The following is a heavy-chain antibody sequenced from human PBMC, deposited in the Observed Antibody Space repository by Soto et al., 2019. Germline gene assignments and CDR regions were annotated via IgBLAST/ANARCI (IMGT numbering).Heavy chain of an antibody. J-gene: IGHJ4*02. CDR3: ARADHCSGGSCYPYYFDY. CDR2: IYYSGST. D-gene: IGHD2-15*01. Sequence: SETLSLTCTVSGGSISSGDYYWSWIRQPPGKGLEWIGYIYYSGSTYYNPSLKSRVTISVDTSKNQFSLKLSSVTAADTAVYYCARADHCSGGSCYPYYFDYWGQGTLVTVSS. CDR1: GGSISSGDYY. V-gene: IGHV4-30-4*01.